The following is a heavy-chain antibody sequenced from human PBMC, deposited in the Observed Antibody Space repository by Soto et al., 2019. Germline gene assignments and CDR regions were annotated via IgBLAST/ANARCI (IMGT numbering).Heavy chain of an antibody. J-gene: IGHJ4*02. CDR1: GGTFSSYA. Sequence: GASVKVSCKASGGTFSSYAISWVRQAPGQGLEWMGWISAYNGNTNYAQKLQGRVTMTTDTSTSTAYMELRSLRSDDTAVYYCARVRELGWLADFDYWGQGTLVTVSS. D-gene: IGHD6-19*01. V-gene: IGHV1-18*01. CDR3: ARVRELGWLADFDY. CDR2: ISAYNGNT.